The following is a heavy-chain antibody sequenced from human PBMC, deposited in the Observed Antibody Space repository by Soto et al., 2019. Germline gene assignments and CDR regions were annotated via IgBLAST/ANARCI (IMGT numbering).Heavy chain of an antibody. V-gene: IGHV3-48*01. CDR2: ISSSSSTI. CDR1: GFTFSTYS. D-gene: IGHD3-22*01. CDR3: ARPPYYYDRSGPPAY. J-gene: IGHJ4*02. Sequence: PGGSLRLSCAASGFTFSTYSMNWVRQAPGKGLKWVSYISSSSSTIFYTDYVKGRFTVSRDNAKKSLNLQMKSLRAEDTAVYYWARPPYYYDRSGPPAYWGKETLVTVS.